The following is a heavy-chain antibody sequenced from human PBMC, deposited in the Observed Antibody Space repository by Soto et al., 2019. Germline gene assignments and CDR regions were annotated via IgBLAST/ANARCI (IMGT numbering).Heavy chain of an antibody. D-gene: IGHD3-22*01. CDR3: ARSSAVITTLDYFDE. J-gene: IGHJ4*02. CDR1: GGSISSGDYY. CDR2: IYYSGST. Sequence: SETLSLTCSVSGGSISSGDYYWNWIRQPPGKGLEWIGHIYYSGSTYYNPSLKSRVTISVDTSKNQFSLKLSSVTAADTAVYYCARSSAVITTLDYFDEWGQGTLVTVSS. V-gene: IGHV4-30-4*01.